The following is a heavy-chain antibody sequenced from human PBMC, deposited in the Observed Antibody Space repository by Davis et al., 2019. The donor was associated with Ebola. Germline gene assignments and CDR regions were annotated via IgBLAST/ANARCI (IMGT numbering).Heavy chain of an antibody. CDR1: GFTFSSYG. J-gene: IGHJ6*02. CDR3: TTKCSGGSCYSVGYYGMDV. CDR2: IRSKANSYAT. Sequence: GGSLRLSCAASGFTFSSYGMHWVHQASGKGLEWVGRIRSKANSYATAYAASVKGRFTISRDDSKNTAYLQMNSLKTEDTAVYYCTTKCSGGSCYSVGYYGMDVWGQGTTVTVSS. V-gene: IGHV3-73*01. D-gene: IGHD2-15*01.